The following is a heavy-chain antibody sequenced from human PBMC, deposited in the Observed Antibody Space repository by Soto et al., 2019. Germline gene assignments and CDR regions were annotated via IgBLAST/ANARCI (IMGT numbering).Heavy chain of an antibody. CDR1: GGSISSGGYY. CDR2: IYYSGST. D-gene: IGHD2-15*01. Sequence: SETLSLTCTVSGGSISSGGYYWSWIRQHPGKGLEWIGYIYYSGSTYYNPSLKSRVTISVDTSKNQFSLKLSSVTAADTAVYYCARPWAGYCSGGSCYSGRRKNAFDIWGQGTMVT. V-gene: IGHV4-31*03. J-gene: IGHJ3*02. CDR3: ARPWAGYCSGGSCYSGRRKNAFDI.